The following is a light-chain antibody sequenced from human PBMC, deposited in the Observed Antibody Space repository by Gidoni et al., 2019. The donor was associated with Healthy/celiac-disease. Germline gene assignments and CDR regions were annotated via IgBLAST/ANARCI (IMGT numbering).Light chain of an antibody. J-gene: IGKJ4*01. Sequence: DIQLTQSPSTLSASVGDRVTITCRASQSISSWLAWYQQKPGKAPKLLIYKASSLESGVPSRFSGSGSGTEFTLTISSLQPDDFATYYCQQYNSSPLTFGGGTKVEIK. V-gene: IGKV1-5*03. CDR1: QSISSW. CDR2: KAS. CDR3: QQYNSSPLT.